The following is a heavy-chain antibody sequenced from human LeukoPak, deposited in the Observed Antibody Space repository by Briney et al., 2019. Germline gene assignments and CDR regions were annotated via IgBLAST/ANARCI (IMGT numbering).Heavy chain of an antibody. V-gene: IGHV3-11*05. CDR3: AREYYDILTGYRTDAFDI. D-gene: IGHD3-9*01. CDR1: GFTFSDYY. CDR2: ISSSTSYK. Sequence: GGSLRLSCAASGFTFSDYYMSWIRQAPGKGLEWVSYISSSTSYKNYVDSVKGRFTISRDNAKNSLFLQMNSLRVEDTAVYYCAREYYDILTGYRTDAFDIWGQGTMVTVSS. J-gene: IGHJ3*02.